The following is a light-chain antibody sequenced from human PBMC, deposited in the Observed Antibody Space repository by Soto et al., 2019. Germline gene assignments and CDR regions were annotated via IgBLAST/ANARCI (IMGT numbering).Light chain of an antibody. Sequence: QSVLTQPPSASGSPGQSVTISCTGTSSDVGYYNYVSWYQQHPGKAPKLIIYEVNKRPSGVPDRFSGSKSGNTASLTVSGLQAEDEAEYYCTSYAVGINVVFGGGTQLTV. V-gene: IGLV2-8*01. CDR1: SSDVGYYNY. CDR3: TSYAVGINVV. CDR2: EVN. J-gene: IGLJ2*01.